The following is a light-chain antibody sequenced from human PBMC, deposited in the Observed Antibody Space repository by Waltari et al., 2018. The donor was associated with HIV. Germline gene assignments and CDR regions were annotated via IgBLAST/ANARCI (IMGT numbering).Light chain of an antibody. Sequence: SYELTQPPSLSVSPGQTAGITCSGDVLSRQYSYWYRQKPGQAPVMVMDRDTERPSGIPGRVSGSKSGTTGTLTIGGVQAEDEADYYCQSGDNSGPHVVFGGGTTLTVL. CDR1: VLSRQY. CDR2: RDT. CDR3: QSGDNSGPHVV. J-gene: IGLJ2*01. V-gene: IGLV3-25*03.